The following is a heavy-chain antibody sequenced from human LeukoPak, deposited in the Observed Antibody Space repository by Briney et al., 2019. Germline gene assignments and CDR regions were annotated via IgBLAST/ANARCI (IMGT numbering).Heavy chain of an antibody. CDR3: ARRSVAGARGYYFDH. J-gene: IGHJ4*02. D-gene: IGHD6-19*01. CDR1: GGSISSYY. Sequence: SETLSLTCTVSGGSISSYYWSWIRQPPGKGLEWIGYIYYSGSTNYNPSLKSRVTISVDTSKNQFSLKLSSVTAADTAVYYCARRSVAGARGYYFDHWGQGTLVTVSS. V-gene: IGHV4-59*08. CDR2: IYYSGST.